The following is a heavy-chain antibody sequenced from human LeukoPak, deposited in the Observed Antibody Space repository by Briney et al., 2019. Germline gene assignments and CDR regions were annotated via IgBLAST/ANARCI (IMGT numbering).Heavy chain of an antibody. D-gene: IGHD6-19*01. V-gene: IGHV4-34*01. J-gene: IGHJ5*02. CDR2: INHSGST. Sequence: SGTLSLTCAVYGGSFSGYYWSWIRQPPGKGLEWIGEINHSGSTNYNPSLKSRVTISVDTSKNQFSLKLSSVTAADTAVYYCARTLRQWLVNWFDPWGQGTLVTVSS. CDR1: GGSFSGYY. CDR3: ARTLRQWLVNWFDP.